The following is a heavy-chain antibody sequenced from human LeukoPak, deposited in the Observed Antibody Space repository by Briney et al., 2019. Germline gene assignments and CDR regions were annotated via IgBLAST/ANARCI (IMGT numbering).Heavy chain of an antibody. Sequence: SETLSLTCTVSGGSISSYYWSWIRQPAGKGLEWIGRIYTSGSTDYNPSLKSRVTMSVDTSKNQFSLKLSSVTAADTAVYYCARDQTYYDSSGYSLYAFDIWGQGTMVTVSS. D-gene: IGHD3-22*01. CDR2: IYTSGST. CDR1: GGSISSYY. J-gene: IGHJ3*02. CDR3: ARDQTYYDSSGYSLYAFDI. V-gene: IGHV4-4*07.